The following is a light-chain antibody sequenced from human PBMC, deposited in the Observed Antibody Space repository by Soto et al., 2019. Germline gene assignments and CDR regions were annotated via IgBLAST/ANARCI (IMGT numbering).Light chain of an antibody. CDR3: QQYGSSPRT. Sequence: EIVLTQSPGTLSLSPGERATRSCWASQSVSSNYLAWYQQKPGQAPRLLIYGASSRATGIPDRFSGSGSGTDFTLTISRLEPEDFAVYYCQQYGSSPRTFGQGTKVDNK. V-gene: IGKV3-20*01. CDR1: QSVSSNY. J-gene: IGKJ1*01. CDR2: GAS.